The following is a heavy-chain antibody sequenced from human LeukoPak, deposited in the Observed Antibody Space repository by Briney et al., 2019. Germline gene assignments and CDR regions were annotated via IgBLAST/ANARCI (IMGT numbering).Heavy chain of an antibody. CDR1: GYTFTNYA. J-gene: IGHJ6*02. Sequence: ASVKVSCKASGYTFTNYAMHWVRQAPGQRLEWMGWINAGNGNTKYSQKFQGRVTITRDTSASTAYMELSSLRSEDTAVYYCARSKVGWYYFYGMDVWGQGTTVTVSS. CDR3: ARSKVGWYYFYGMDV. CDR2: INAGNGNT. D-gene: IGHD6-19*01. V-gene: IGHV1-3*01.